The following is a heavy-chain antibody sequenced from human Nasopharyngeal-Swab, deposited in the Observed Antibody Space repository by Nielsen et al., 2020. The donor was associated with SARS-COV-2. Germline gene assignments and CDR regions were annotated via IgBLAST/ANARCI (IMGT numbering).Heavy chain of an antibody. CDR3: AKMAGYSSSWYGSSLIDY. CDR2: ISYDGSNK. Sequence: GESLKISCAASGFTFSSYGMHWVRQAPGKRLEWVAVISYDGSNKYYADSVKGRFTISRDNSKNTLYLQMNSLRAEDTAVYYCAKMAGYSSSWYGSSLIDYWGQGTLVTVSS. J-gene: IGHJ4*02. CDR1: GFTFSSYG. D-gene: IGHD6-13*01. V-gene: IGHV3-30*18.